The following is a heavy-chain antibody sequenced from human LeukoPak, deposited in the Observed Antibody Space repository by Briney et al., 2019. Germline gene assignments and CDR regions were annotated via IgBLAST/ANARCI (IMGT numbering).Heavy chain of an antibody. CDR1: GFTFNSYA. J-gene: IGHJ3*02. CDR2: IWYDGSNK. V-gene: IGHV3-33*08. Sequence: GGSLRLSCAASGFTFNSYAMNWVRQAPGKGLEWVAVIWYDGSNKYYADSVKGRFTISRDNSKNTLYLQMNSLRAEDTAVYYCARVLCSGGTCLDAFDIWGQGTMVTVSS. CDR3: ARVLCSGGTCLDAFDI. D-gene: IGHD2-15*01.